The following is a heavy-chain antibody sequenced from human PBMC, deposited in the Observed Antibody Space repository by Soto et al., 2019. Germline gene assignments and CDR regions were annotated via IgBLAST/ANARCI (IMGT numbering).Heavy chain of an antibody. Sequence: RSLTCTVSGGSISSHYWSWVRQAPGKGLEWIGHIYYRGSTTYNPSLRSRSTISVDTSNNQFSLKLNSVTTADTAVYYCARDGREAAGMDVWGKGTKVTVSS. CDR1: GGSISSHY. V-gene: IGHV4-59*11. D-gene: IGHD1-26*01. J-gene: IGHJ6*04. CDR3: ARDGREAAGMDV. CDR2: IYYRGST.